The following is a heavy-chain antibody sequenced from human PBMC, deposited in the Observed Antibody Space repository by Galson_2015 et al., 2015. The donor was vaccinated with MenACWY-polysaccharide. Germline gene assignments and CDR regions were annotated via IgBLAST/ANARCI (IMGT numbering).Heavy chain of an antibody. CDR2: INGGGSAT. J-gene: IGHJ5*02. CDR3: ARAGGKYCSGAGCNFNWFDP. D-gene: IGHD2-15*01. V-gene: IGHV3-74*01. Sequence: SLRLSCAVSGFTLSTYWMHWVRQGPGKGLVWVSRINGGGSATSYADSVKGRFTISRDNTKNTLYLEMNSLRAEDTAVYYCARAGGKYCSGAGCNFNWFDPWGQGTLVTVSS. CDR1: GFTLSTYW.